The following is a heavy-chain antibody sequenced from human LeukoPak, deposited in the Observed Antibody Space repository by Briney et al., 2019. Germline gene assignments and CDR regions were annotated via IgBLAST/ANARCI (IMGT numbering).Heavy chain of an antibody. CDR1: GFAFSTSW. V-gene: IGHV3-7*02. Sequence: GGSLRLSCVASGFAFSTSWMTWVPQAPGEGLEWVANINQDGRHRYFVNSVEGRFSISRDNAKNSLYLQIDSLRADDTAVYYCARGGRGWFDPWGQVTLVTVSS. CDR3: ARGGRGWFDP. J-gene: IGHJ5*02. D-gene: IGHD1-26*01. CDR2: INQDGRHR.